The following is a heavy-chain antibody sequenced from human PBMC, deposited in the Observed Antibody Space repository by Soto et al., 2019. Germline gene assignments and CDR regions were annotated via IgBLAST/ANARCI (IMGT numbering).Heavy chain of an antibody. CDR3: ARGIAATRGGWFDP. D-gene: IGHD2-15*01. CDR1: GFTFSSYS. V-gene: IGHV3-30-3*01. Sequence: PWGSLRLTCAASGFTFSSYSMHWVRQAPGKGLEWVAVISYDGSNKYYSDSVKGRFTISRDNSKNTLYLQMNSPRAEDKAVEYWARGIAATRGGWFDPWGQGTLVTVSS. CDR2: ISYDGSNK. J-gene: IGHJ5*02.